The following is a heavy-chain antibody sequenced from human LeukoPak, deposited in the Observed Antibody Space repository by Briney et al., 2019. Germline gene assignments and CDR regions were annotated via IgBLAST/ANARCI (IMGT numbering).Heavy chain of an antibody. J-gene: IGHJ4*02. Sequence: GGSLRLSCAASGFTFSSYRMNWVRQAPGKGLEWVSSISSSSSYIYYADSVKGRFTISRDNAKNSLYLQMNSLRAEDTAVYYCARSTRGSGYPNDYWGQGTLVTVSS. CDR2: ISSSSSYI. V-gene: IGHV3-21*01. CDR3: ARSTRGSGYPNDY. D-gene: IGHD3-22*01. CDR1: GFTFSSYR.